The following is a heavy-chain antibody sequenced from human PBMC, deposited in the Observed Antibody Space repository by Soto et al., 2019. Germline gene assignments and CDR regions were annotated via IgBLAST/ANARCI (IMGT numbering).Heavy chain of an antibody. CDR1: GFTFSGST. Sequence: PGGSLRLSCAISGFTFSGSTIHWVRQASGKGLEWVGRIKSKANNYATAYTASVKGRFTISRDDSRNTAYLQMNSLRADDTAIYYCTPDDFDHWGQGTLVTVSS. J-gene: IGHJ4*02. CDR2: IKSKANNYAT. V-gene: IGHV3-73*01. D-gene: IGHD3-16*01. CDR3: TPDDFDH.